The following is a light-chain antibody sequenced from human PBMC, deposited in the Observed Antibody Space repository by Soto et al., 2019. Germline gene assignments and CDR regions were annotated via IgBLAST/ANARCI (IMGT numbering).Light chain of an antibody. CDR1: SGDVGYYNL. CDR2: EGS. Sequence: QSDLTQPASVSGSPGQSITISCTGTSGDVGYYNLVSWYQQHPGKAPKLMIYEGSKRPSGVSNRFSGSKSGNTASLTISGLQAEDEADYYCCSYADSSTFVVFGGGTKLTVL. CDR3: CSYADSSTFVV. J-gene: IGLJ2*01. V-gene: IGLV2-23*01.